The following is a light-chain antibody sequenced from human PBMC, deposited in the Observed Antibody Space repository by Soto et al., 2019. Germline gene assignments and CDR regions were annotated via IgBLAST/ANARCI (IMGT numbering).Light chain of an antibody. J-gene: IGKJ1*01. CDR2: WAS. V-gene: IGKV4-1*01. CDR1: QSVMHSPTNNNY. Sequence: DIVMTQSPDSLAVSLGERPTINCKSSQSVMHSPTNNNYLAWYQKKPGQPPKLLIYWASTRESGVPDRFSGSGSGTDFTLTINSLQAEDAAVYYCHQYYSIPRTFGQGTKVEIK. CDR3: HQYYSIPRT.